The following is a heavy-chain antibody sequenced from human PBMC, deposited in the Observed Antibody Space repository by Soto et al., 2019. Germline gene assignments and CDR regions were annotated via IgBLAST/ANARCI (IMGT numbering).Heavy chain of an antibody. CDR3: TTYRGDYSSTSCYAYYYYGMDV. Sequence: EVQLVESGGGLVKPGGSLRLSCAASGFTFSNAWMNWVRQAPGKGLEWVGRIKSKTDGGTTDYAAPVKGRFTISRDDSKNTLYLQMNSLKTEDTAVYYCTTYRGDYSSTSCYAYYYYGMDVWGQGTTVTVSS. J-gene: IGHJ6*02. CDR1: GFTFSNAW. D-gene: IGHD2-2*01. CDR2: IKSKTDGGTT. V-gene: IGHV3-15*07.